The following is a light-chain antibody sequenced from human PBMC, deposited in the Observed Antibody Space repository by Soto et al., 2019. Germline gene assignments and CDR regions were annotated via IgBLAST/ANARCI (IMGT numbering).Light chain of an antibody. J-gene: IGKJ1*01. V-gene: IGKV1-5*03. CDR1: QTISSW. Sequence: DIQMTQSPSTLSGSVGDRVTITCRASQTISSWLAWHQQKPGKAPKLLIYKASTLKSGVPSRFSGSGSGTEFTLTISSLQPDDFATYYCQQYNSYSQTFGQGTKVDNK. CDR2: KAS. CDR3: QQYNSYSQT.